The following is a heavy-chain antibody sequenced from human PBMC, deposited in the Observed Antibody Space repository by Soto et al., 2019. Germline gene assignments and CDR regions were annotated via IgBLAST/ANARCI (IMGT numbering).Heavy chain of an antibody. D-gene: IGHD2-21*02. Sequence: LVESGGGLVYPGGSLTLSCVGSGFRFSEHSMNWVRQAPGKGLQWVSYISSSSDSTYYADSVKGRFTVSRDNAKNALFLQMNSLRDDDRATYYCARLPKGSLVTAWGQGVRVTVSS. CDR3: ARLPKGSLVTA. CDR2: ISSSSDST. V-gene: IGHV3-48*02. CDR1: GFRFSEHS. J-gene: IGHJ4*02.